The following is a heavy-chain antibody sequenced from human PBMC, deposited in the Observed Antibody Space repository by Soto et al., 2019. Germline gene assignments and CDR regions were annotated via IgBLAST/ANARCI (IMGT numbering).Heavy chain of an antibody. CDR2: INPNSGGT. D-gene: IGHD6-13*01. Sequence: GASVKVSCKASGYTFTGYYMHWVRQAPGQGLEWMGWINPNSGGTNYARKFQGRVTMTRDTSISTAYMELSRLRSDDTAVYYCARDRGVSSSWYYYWGQGPLVTVSS. J-gene: IGHJ4*02. CDR3: ARDRGVSSSWYYY. CDR1: GYTFTGYY. V-gene: IGHV1-2*02.